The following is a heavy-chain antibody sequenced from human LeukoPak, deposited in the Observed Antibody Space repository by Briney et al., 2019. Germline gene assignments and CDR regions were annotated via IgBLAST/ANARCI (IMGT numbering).Heavy chain of an antibody. J-gene: IGHJ4*02. Sequence: GGSLRLSCAASGFTFSSYAMSWVRQAPGKGLEWVSAISGSGGSTYYADSVKGRFTIYKDNSKNTRYLQRNSLRAEDTAVYYCAKDLVDTAMDYFDYWGQGTLVTVSS. V-gene: IGHV3-23*01. CDR1: GFTFSSYA. CDR2: ISGSGGST. D-gene: IGHD5-18*01. CDR3: AKDLVDTAMDYFDY.